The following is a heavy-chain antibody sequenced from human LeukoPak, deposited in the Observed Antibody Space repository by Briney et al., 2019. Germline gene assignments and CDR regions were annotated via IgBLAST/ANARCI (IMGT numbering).Heavy chain of an antibody. CDR2: INHSGST. D-gene: IGHD2-2*01. CDR1: GGSFSSYY. V-gene: IGHV4-34*01. CDR3: ARGRSLGIVVVPAASDY. Sequence: PSETLSLTCAVYGGSFSSYYWCWIRQPPRQGLEWIGEINHSGSTNYNPSLTSRVTISVDTSKNQFSLKLSSVTAAATAGYFCARGRSLGIVVVPAASDYWGQGTLVTVSS. J-gene: IGHJ4*02.